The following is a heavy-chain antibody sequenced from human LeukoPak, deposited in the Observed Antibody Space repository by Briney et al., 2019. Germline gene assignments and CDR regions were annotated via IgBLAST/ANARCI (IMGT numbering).Heavy chain of an antibody. CDR1: GFTFSTYS. CDR2: IRHDSTDL. Sequence: GGSLTLSCAASGFTFSTYSMNWVRQAPGKGLEWVSFIRHDSTDLYYADSVKGRFIISRDNVKNLLYLQMNSLTAEDTAVYYCARDWFGETVWGRGTLVTVSS. J-gene: IGHJ4*02. D-gene: IGHD3-10*01. V-gene: IGHV3-48*01. CDR3: ARDWFGETV.